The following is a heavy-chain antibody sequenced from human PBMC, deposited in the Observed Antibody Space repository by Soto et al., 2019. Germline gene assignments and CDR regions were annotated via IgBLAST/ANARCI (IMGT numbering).Heavy chain of an antibody. J-gene: IGHJ4*02. D-gene: IGHD3-16*02. CDR3: DTDQGGILITYGGVIVSCPY. Sequence: EVQLVEAGGGLVKPGGSLRLACAASGFTFSNAWMSWVRQAPGKGLEWGGRIKSKNDGGTTDYAAPVKGRFNISRDDSKNTLYLKMNSQKTEDTAVYYCDTDQGGILITYGGVIVSCPYWGQGTLVTVSS. V-gene: IGHV3-15*01. CDR2: IKSKNDGGTT. CDR1: GFTFSNAW.